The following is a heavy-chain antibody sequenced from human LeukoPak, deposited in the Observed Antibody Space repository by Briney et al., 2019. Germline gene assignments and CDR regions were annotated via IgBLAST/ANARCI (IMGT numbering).Heavy chain of an antibody. V-gene: IGHV3-23*01. CDR2: ISGSGGST. Sequence: GGSLRLSCAASGFTFSSYAMSWVRQAPGKGLEWVSAISGSGGSTYYADSVKGRFTISRDNSKNTLYLQMNSLRAEDTAVHYCARVVVSGPNFDYWGQGTLVTVSS. CDR1: GFTFSSYA. CDR3: ARVVVSGPNFDY. D-gene: IGHD2-15*01. J-gene: IGHJ4*02.